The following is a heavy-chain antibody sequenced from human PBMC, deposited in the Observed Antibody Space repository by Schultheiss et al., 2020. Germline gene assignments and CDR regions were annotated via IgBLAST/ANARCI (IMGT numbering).Heavy chain of an antibody. CDR2: LYGGGGK. Sequence: GGSLRLSCAASGFTVSSSYMSWVRQAPGKGLEWVSILYGGGGKYYADSVKGRFTISRDNSKNTLYVQMNSLRAEDTAVYYCARVLGYCISTSCGIGYGMDVWGQGTTVTVSS. CDR3: ARVLGYCISTSCGIGYGMDV. V-gene: IGHV3-53*01. J-gene: IGHJ6*02. D-gene: IGHD2-2*01. CDR1: GFTVSSSY.